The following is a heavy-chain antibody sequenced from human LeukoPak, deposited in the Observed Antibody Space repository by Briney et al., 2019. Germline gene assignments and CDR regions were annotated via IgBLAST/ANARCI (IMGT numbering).Heavy chain of an antibody. Sequence: SETLSLTCTVSVDSISRGDYYWSWIRQPAGKGLEWIGRISSSGSTNYNPSLKSRVTISVDTSKNQFSLKLSSVTAADTAVYFCARGPYSYDSSGAFDIWGQGTMVTVSS. CDR1: VDSISRGDYY. J-gene: IGHJ3*02. V-gene: IGHV4-61*02. CDR2: ISSSGST. D-gene: IGHD3-22*01. CDR3: ARGPYSYDSSGAFDI.